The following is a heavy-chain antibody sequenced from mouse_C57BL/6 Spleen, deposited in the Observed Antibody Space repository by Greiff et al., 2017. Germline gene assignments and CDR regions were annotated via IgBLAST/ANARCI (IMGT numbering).Heavy chain of an antibody. CDR3: ARTGAFDY. V-gene: IGHV5-17*01. J-gene: IGHJ2*01. CDR2: ISSVSSTI. D-gene: IGHD4-1*01. CDR1: GFTFSDYG. Sequence: EVMLVESGGGLVKPGGSLKLSCAASGFTFSDYGMHWVRQAPEKGLEWVAYISSVSSTIYYADTVKGRFTISRDNAKNTLFLQMTSLRYEDTAMYYCARTGAFDYWGQGTTLTVSS.